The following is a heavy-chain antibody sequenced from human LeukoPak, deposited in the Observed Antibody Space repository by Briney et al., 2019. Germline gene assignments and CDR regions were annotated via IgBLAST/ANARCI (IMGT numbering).Heavy chain of an antibody. J-gene: IGHJ4*02. D-gene: IGHD6-19*01. V-gene: IGHV4-39*01. CDR1: GGSISSSSYY. CDR2: IYYSGST. CDR3: ATSGWYLLPGVY. Sequence: PSETLSLTCTVSGGSISSSSYYWGWIRQPPGKGLEWIGSIYYSGSTYYNPSLGSRVTISVDTSKNQFSLKLSSVTAADTAVYYCATSGWYLLPGVYWGQGTLVTVSS.